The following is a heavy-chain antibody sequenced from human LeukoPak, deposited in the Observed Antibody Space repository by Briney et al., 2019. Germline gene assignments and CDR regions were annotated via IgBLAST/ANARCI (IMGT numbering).Heavy chain of an antibody. Sequence: SETLSLTCSVSGGSISSSTYYWGWIRQPPGKGLEWIGNIYNSGSTYYNPSLKSRVTISVDTSKNQFSLKLTSVTAADTAVYYCARAQLNLLVDFGMDVWGQGTTVTVSS. V-gene: IGHV4-39*07. CDR3: ARAQLNLLVDFGMDV. D-gene: IGHD1-1*01. CDR2: IYNSGST. CDR1: GGSISSSTYY. J-gene: IGHJ6*02.